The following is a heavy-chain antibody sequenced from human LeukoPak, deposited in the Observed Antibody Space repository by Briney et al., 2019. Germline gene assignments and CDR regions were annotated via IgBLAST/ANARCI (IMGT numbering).Heavy chain of an antibody. V-gene: IGHV4-61*02. D-gene: IGHD2-15*01. J-gene: IGHJ6*02. CDR1: GGSISSSSYY. Sequence: PSETLSLTCTVSGGSISSSSYYWSWIRQPAGKGLEWIGRIYTSGSTNYNPSLKSRVTMSVDTSKNQFSLKLSSVTAADTAVYYCAGDLRYGGNGPRGNGMDVLGQGTTVTVSS. CDR3: AGDLRYGGNGPRGNGMDV. CDR2: IYTSGST.